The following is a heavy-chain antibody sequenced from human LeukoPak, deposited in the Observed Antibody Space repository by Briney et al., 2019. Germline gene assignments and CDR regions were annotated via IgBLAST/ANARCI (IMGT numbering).Heavy chain of an antibody. Sequence: GGSQRLSCADSGFTFSSYAMHWVRQAPGKGLEWVAVISYDGSNKYYADSVKGRFTISRDNSKNTLYLQMNSLRAEDTAVYYCARGGQLLLWFGESDYWGQGTLVTVSS. CDR3: ARGGQLLLWFGESDY. D-gene: IGHD3-10*01. V-gene: IGHV3-30-3*01. J-gene: IGHJ4*02. CDR2: ISYDGSNK. CDR1: GFTFSSYA.